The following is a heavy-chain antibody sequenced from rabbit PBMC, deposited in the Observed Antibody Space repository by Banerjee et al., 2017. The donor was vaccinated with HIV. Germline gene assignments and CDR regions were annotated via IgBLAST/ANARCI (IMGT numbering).Heavy chain of an antibody. CDR2: INTGSGST. CDR1: GFDLNRYYY. J-gene: IGHJ4*01. V-gene: IGHV1S40*01. CDR3: ARQNYAGSPM. Sequence: QSLEESGGDLVKPGASLTLTCTASGFDLNRYYYMCWVRQAPGKGLEWIGCINTGSGSTYYASWAKGRFTISKTSSTTVTLQMTSLTAADTATYFCARQNYAGSPMWGPGTLVTVS. D-gene: IGHD4-2*01.